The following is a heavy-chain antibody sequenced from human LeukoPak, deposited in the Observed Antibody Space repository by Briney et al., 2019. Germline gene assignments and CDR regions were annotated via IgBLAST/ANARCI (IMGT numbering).Heavy chain of an antibody. CDR3: AKDIRGVVVVAAFDY. CDR2: IWYDGSNK. CDR1: GFTFSSYG. J-gene: IGHJ4*02. D-gene: IGHD2-15*01. Sequence: GGSLRLSCAASGFTFSSYGMHWVRQAPGKGLEWVAVIWYDGSNKYYADSVKGRFTISRDNSKNTLYLQMNSLRAEDTALYYCAKDIRGVVVVAAFDYWGQGTLVTVSS. V-gene: IGHV3-30*02.